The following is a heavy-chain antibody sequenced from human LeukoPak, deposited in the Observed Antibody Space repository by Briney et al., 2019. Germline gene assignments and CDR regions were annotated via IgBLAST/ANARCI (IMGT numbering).Heavy chain of an antibody. D-gene: IGHD4-17*01. CDR2: IYLNDDK. V-gene: IGHV2-5*01. CDR1: GFSLSTSGVG. J-gene: IGHJ3*02. Sequence: SGPTLVNPTQTLTLTCTFSGFSLSTSGVGVGWIRQPPGKALEWLALIYLNDDKRYSPPLKSRLPITKETSKNQVVLTMTNMDPVDTATYYCAHSGTVTTPHDAFDIWGQGTMVTVSS. CDR3: AHSGTVTTPHDAFDI.